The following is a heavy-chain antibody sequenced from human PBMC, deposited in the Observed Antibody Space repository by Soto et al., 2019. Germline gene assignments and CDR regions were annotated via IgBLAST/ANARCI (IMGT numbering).Heavy chain of an antibody. CDR2: IDDSGAGT. V-gene: IGHV3-23*01. Sequence: EVQLLESGGGLVQPGGSLRLSCTASGFSFDNYPMSWFRQAPGEGLQWVSTIDDSGAGTYYADSVKGRFTISRDNSKDSLYLQMSRLGADDAAVCHFGKQAAYVVLAKTRSPGVDVGGQGTTVTVSS. CDR1: GFSFDNYP. D-gene: IGHD3-10*02. J-gene: IGHJ6*02. CDR3: GKQAAYVVLAKTRSPGVDV.